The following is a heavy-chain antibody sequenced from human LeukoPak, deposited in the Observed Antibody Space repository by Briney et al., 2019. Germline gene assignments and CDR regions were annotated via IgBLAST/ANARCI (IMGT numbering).Heavy chain of an antibody. J-gene: IGHJ2*01. CDR3: ARRRQYDSSLFWNFDL. CDR2: INHSGST. V-gene: IGHV4-34*01. D-gene: IGHD6-6*01. CDR1: GGSFSVYY. Sequence: SETLSLTCAVYGGSFSVYYWSWIRQSPGKGLEWIGEINHSGSTYYNPSLKSRVTISVDTSKNQFSLKLSSVTAADTAVYYCARRRQYDSSLFWNFDLWGRGTLVTVSS.